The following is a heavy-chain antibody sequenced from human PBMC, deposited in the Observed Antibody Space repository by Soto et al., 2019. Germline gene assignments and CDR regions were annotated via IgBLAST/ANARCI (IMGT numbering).Heavy chain of an antibody. CDR3: ARGGSSWSAEYYEH. J-gene: IGHJ1*01. D-gene: IGHD6-13*01. CDR2: ISGFNGNT. V-gene: IGHV1-18*04. CDR1: GYTFTNYG. Sequence: QVQLVQSGAEVKKPGASVKVSCKASGYTFTNYGISWVRQAPGQGPEWMGWISGFNGNTKYARKVQGRVTLTTDTSATTAYMELRGLRSDDTGVYYCARGGSSWSAEYYEHWGQGTLVTVSS.